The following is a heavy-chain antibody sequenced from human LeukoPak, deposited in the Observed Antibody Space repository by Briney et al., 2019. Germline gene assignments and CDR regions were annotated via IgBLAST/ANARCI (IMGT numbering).Heavy chain of an antibody. J-gene: IGHJ4*02. Sequence: SVKVSCKASGGTFSSYAISRVRQAPGQGLEWMGGIIPIFGTANYAQKFQGRVTITTDESTSTAYMELSSLRSEDTAVYYCARVAEVSSQPLWDWGQGTLVTVSS. CDR3: ARVAEVSSQPLWD. CDR2: IIPIFGTA. CDR1: GGTFSSYA. V-gene: IGHV1-69*05. D-gene: IGHD1-26*01.